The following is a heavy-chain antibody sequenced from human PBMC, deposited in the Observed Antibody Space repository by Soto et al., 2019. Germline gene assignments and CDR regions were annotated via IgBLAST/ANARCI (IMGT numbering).Heavy chain of an antibody. CDR1: GFTFSSYA. CDR3: AKDIYDSSGYYEPPTSHTFDY. Sequence: GGSLRLSCAASGFTFSSYAMSWVRQAPGKGLEWVSAISGSGGSTYYADSVKGRFTISRDNSKNTLYLQMNSLRAEDTAVYYCAKDIYDSSGYYEPPTSHTFDYWGQGTLVTVSS. J-gene: IGHJ4*02. CDR2: ISGSGGST. D-gene: IGHD3-22*01. V-gene: IGHV3-23*01.